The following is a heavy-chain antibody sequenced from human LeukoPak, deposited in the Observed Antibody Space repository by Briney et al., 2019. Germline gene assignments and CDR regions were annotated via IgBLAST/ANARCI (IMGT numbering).Heavy chain of an antibody. CDR1: GGTFSSYA. CDR3: ARIDGCSGGSCYPEDY. V-gene: IGHV1-69*04. Sequence: SVKVPCKASGGTFSSYAISWVRQAPGQGLEWMGRIIPILGIANYAQKFQGRVTITADKSTSTAYMELSSLRSEDTAVYYCARIDGCSGGSCYPEDYWGQGTLVTVSS. D-gene: IGHD2-15*01. J-gene: IGHJ4*02. CDR2: IIPILGIA.